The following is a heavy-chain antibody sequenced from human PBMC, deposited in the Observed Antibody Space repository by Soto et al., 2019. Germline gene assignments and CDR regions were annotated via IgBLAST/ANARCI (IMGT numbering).Heavy chain of an antibody. D-gene: IGHD3-9*01. J-gene: IGHJ4*02. CDR1: GFAFASYA. V-gene: IGHV3-23*01. Sequence: PGGSLRLSCAASGFAFASYAMSWVRQAPGKGLEWVSSITVSGGSTYYADSVRGRFTISRDNSENTLYLQMSSLRAEDTAVYYCAKEFGLVIAGKFDYWGRGTLVTVSS. CDR2: ITVSGGST. CDR3: AKEFGLVIAGKFDY.